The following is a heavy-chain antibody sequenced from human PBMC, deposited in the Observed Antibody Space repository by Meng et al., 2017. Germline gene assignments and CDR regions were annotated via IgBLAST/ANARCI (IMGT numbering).Heavy chain of an antibody. Sequence: GESLKISCTASGFTFGDYAMSWVRQAPGKGLEWVGFIRSKAYGGTTEYAASVKGRFTISRDDSKSIAYLQMNSQKTEDTAVYYCTRVQYSSGWYYHYYYYYGMDVWGQGTTVTVSS. CDR2: IRSKAYGGTT. CDR3: TRVQYSSGWYYHYYYYYGMDV. V-gene: IGHV3-49*04. J-gene: IGHJ6*02. D-gene: IGHD6-19*01. CDR1: GFTFGDYA.